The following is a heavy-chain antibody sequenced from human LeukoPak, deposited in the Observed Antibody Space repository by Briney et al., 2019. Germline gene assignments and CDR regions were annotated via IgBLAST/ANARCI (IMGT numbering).Heavy chain of an antibody. Sequence: ASVEVSCKASGYTFTNYQMHWVRQAPGQGLEWMGIIDPSGGTTSYAEKFQGRVTMTRDMSTSTVYMELSSLRSEDTAVYYCAREGEEGSMVNYYYYYMDVWGKGTTVTVSS. CDR2: IDPSGGTT. V-gene: IGHV1-46*01. J-gene: IGHJ6*03. CDR3: AREGEEGSMVNYYYYYMDV. D-gene: IGHD2-8*01. CDR1: GYTFTNYQ.